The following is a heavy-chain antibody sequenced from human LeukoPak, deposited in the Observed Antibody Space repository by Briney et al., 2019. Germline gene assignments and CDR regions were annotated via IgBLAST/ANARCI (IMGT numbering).Heavy chain of an antibody. J-gene: IGHJ5*02. CDR1: GGSISSYY. Sequence: SETLSLTCTVSGGSISSYYWSWIRQPPGKGLEWIGYIYYSGITNYTPSLKSRVTISVDTSKNQFSLKLSSVTAAATAVYYCERAVRNFVLMVYATSTWFDPWGQGTLVTVSS. D-gene: IGHD2-8*01. CDR2: IYYSGIT. CDR3: ERAVRNFVLMVYATSTWFDP. V-gene: IGHV4-59*12.